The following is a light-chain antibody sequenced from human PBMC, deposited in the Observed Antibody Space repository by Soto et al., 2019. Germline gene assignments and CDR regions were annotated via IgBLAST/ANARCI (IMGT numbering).Light chain of an antibody. CDR1: QTISTW. CDR3: QQYNNWPGT. V-gene: IGKV1-5*01. CDR2: DAS. J-gene: IGKJ1*01. Sequence: DIQVTQSPPTLSASVGDRVTITCRASQTISTWMAWYQQKPGKAPKLLVYDASTLQSGVASRFSGSGSGTEFTLIISSLQSEDFAVYYCQQYNNWPGTFGQGTKVDIK.